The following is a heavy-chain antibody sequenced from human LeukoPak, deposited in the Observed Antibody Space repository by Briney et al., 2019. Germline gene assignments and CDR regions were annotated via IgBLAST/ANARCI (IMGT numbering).Heavy chain of an antibody. J-gene: IGHJ5*02. CDR1: GGSVSTYY. CDR3: ARDGDWFDP. D-gene: IGHD2-15*01. V-gene: IGHV4-4*07. Sequence: SETLSLTCTVSGGSVSTYYWSWIRQPAGKGLEWIGRHSTSGSTSYNPSLRSRVTLSVDTSKNQFSLKLTSVTAADTAMYYCARDGDWFDPWGQGTLVTVSS. CDR2: HSTSGST.